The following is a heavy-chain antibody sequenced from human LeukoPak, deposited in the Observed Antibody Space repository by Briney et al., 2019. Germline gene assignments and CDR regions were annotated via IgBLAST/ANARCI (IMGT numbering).Heavy chain of an antibody. CDR1: GYSFTSYW. J-gene: IGHJ5*02. D-gene: IGHD6-13*01. CDR3: ARLREAAAGSRWFDP. V-gene: IGHV5-51*01. CDR2: IYPGDSDT. Sequence: GESLKISCKGSGYSFTSYWIGWVRQMPGKGLEWMGIIYPGDSDTRYSPSLQGQVTISADKSISTAYLQWSSLKASDTAMYYCARLREAAAGSRWFDPWGQGTLVTVSS.